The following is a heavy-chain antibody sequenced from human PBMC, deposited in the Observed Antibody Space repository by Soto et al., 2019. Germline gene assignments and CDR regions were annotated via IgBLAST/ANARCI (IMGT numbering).Heavy chain of an antibody. V-gene: IGHV1-18*01. CDR2: ISAYNGNT. CDR3: ARDLYDFWSGYYPSVEWFDP. Sequence: ASVKVSCKASGYTFTSYGISWVRQAPGQGLEWMGWISAYNGNTNYAQKLQGRVTMTTDTSTSTAYMELRSLRSDDTAVYYCARDLYDFWSGYYPSVEWFDPWGQGTLVTSPQ. J-gene: IGHJ5*02. D-gene: IGHD3-3*01. CDR1: GYTFTSYG.